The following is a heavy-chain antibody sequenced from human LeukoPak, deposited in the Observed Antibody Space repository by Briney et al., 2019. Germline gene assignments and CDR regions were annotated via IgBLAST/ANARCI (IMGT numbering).Heavy chain of an antibody. Sequence: PGGSLRLSCSASGFTFSSYAMHWVRQAPGKGLECVSAITGDGGRTYYADSVKGRFTISRDNSKNTLYLQMNSLRAEDTAVYYCARGAAAGHIDYWGQGTLVTVSS. CDR2: ITGDGGRT. V-gene: IGHV3-64*04. J-gene: IGHJ4*02. CDR3: ARGAAAGHIDY. D-gene: IGHD6-13*01. CDR1: GFTFSSYA.